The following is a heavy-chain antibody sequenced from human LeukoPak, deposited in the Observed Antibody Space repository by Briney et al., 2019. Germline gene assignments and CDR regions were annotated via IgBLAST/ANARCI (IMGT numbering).Heavy chain of an antibody. J-gene: IGHJ3*02. D-gene: IGHD7-27*01. V-gene: IGHV4-59*01. Sequence: PSETLSLTCTVSGGSISSYYWSWIRQPPGKGLEWIGHIYYSGSTNYNPSLKSRVTISVDTSKNQFSLKLRSVTAADTALYYCARGKLGISLDAFDIWGQGTMVTVSS. CDR1: GGSISSYY. CDR2: IYYSGST. CDR3: ARGKLGISLDAFDI.